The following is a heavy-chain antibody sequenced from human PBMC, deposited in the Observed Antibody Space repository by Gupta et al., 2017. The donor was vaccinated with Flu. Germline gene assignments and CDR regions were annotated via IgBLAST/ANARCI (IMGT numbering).Heavy chain of an antibody. Sequence: MNWVGQAPGGGLEWVPSISDGSSYKYYAESGKGRFTISRDNANNSLYLQMNSLRAEDTALYYCVRARAPWTNGICYRFDSWGQGTLVTVSS. V-gene: IGHV3-21*01. D-gene: IGHD2-8*01. CDR2: ISDGSSYK. CDR3: VRARAPWTNGICYRFDS. J-gene: IGHJ4*02.